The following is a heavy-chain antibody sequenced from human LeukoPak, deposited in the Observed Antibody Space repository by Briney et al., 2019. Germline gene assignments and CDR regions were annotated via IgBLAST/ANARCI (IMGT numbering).Heavy chain of an antibody. CDR2: IYTSGST. CDR1: GCSISSYY. V-gene: IGHV4-4*07. D-gene: IGHD5-18*01. Sequence: SETLSLTCTVSGCSISSYYWSWIRQPAAKGLEWIGRIYTSGSTNYNPSLKSRVTMSVDTSKNQFSLKLSSVTAADTAVYYCARDPRGYSYGYFDYWGQGTLVTVSS. CDR3: ARDPRGYSYGYFDY. J-gene: IGHJ4*02.